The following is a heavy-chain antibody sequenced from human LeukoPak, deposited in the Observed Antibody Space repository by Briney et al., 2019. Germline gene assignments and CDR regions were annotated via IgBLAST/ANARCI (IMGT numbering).Heavy chain of an antibody. CDR1: GFTFSGYW. CDR2: INIDGATT. CDR3: VRGAVGTGVWFDP. V-gene: IGHV3-74*01. Sequence: GGSLRLSCAASGFTFSGYWMHWVRQAPGKGLEWVSRINIDGATTNYADPVKGRFTISRDNAKNTLHLQMNSLRADDTAVYYCVRGAVGTGVWFDPWGQETLVTVSS. J-gene: IGHJ5*02. D-gene: IGHD1-26*01.